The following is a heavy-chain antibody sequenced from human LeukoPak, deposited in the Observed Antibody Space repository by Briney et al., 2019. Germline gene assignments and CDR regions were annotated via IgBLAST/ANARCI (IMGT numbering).Heavy chain of an antibody. CDR2: ISGSGGRP. CDR1: GFTVSGNY. CDR3: ARHPEPGYCSSTSCHESYFDY. D-gene: IGHD2-2*01. V-gene: IGHV3-23*01. J-gene: IGHJ4*02. Sequence: GGSLRLSCAASGFTVSGNYMSWVRQAPGKGLEWVSAISGSGGRPYYADSVKGRFTISRDNSKNTLYLQMNSLRAEDTAVYYCARHPEPGYCSSTSCHESYFDYWGQGTLVTVSS.